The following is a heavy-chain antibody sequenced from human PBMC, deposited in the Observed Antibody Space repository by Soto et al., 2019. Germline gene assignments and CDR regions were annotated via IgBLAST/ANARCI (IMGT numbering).Heavy chain of an antibody. J-gene: IGHJ4*02. CDR3: ARWRSSQFDY. CDR2: IVRDGSEK. V-gene: IGHV3-7*01. D-gene: IGHD3-3*01. CDR1: GFTFSSYW. Sequence: GGSLRLSCAASGFTFSSYWMSWVRQAPGTELEWVANIVRDGSEKYYVDSVKGRFTISRDNAKNSLYLQMNSLRAEDTAVYYCARWRSSQFDYWGQGTLVTVSS.